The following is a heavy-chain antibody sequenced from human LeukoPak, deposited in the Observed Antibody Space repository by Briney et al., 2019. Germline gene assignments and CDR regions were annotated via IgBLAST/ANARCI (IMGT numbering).Heavy chain of an antibody. V-gene: IGHV3-21*04. Sequence: NPGGSLRLSCAASGFTFSTYSVNWVRQAPGKGLEWVSSISSSSSYIYYADSVKGRFTISRGNAKNSLYLQMNSLRAEDTALYHCARAQYCSSTSCSAFDYWGQGTLVTVSS. D-gene: IGHD2-2*01. J-gene: IGHJ4*02. CDR3: ARAQYCSSTSCSAFDY. CDR1: GFTFSTYS. CDR2: ISSSSSYI.